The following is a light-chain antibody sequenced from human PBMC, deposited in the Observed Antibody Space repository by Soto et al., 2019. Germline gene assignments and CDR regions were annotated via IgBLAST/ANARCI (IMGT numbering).Light chain of an antibody. V-gene: IGKV3-11*01. CDR1: QSVRSS. CDR2: DAS. CDR3: QQRSNWPPEVT. J-gene: IGKJ3*01. Sequence: EIVLTQSPDTLSLSPGERATLSCRASQSVRSSLAWYQQNPGQAPRLLIYDASNRATGIPARFSGSGSGTDFTLTISSLEPEDFAVYYCQQRSNWPPEVTFGPGTKVDIK.